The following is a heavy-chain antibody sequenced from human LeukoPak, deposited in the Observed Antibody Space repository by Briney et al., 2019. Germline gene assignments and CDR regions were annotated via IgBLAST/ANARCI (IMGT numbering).Heavy chain of an antibody. CDR3: VTIFGVGTPY. Sequence: PSETLSLTCTVSGGSISSYYWSWIRQPPGKGLEWIGYIYYSGSTNYNPSLKSRVTISVDTSKNQFSLKLSSVTAADTAVYYCVTIFGVGTPYWGQGTLVTVSS. V-gene: IGHV4-59*01. J-gene: IGHJ4*02. D-gene: IGHD3-3*01. CDR1: GGSISSYY. CDR2: IYYSGST.